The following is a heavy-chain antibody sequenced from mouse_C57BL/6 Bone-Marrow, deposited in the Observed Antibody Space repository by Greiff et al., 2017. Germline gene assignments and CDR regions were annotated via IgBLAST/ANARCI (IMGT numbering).Heavy chain of an antibody. CDR2: FDPSDSYT. D-gene: IGHD2-12*01. V-gene: IGHV1-69*01. Sequence: QVQLQQPGAELVMPGASVKLSCKASGYTFTSYWMHWVKQRPGQGLEWIGEFDPSDSYTNYNQKFKGKSTLTVDKSSSTAYMQLSSLTSEDSAVYNCTTYYNNFDYWGQGTTLTVSS. CDR3: TTYYNNFDY. CDR1: GYTFTSYW. J-gene: IGHJ2*01.